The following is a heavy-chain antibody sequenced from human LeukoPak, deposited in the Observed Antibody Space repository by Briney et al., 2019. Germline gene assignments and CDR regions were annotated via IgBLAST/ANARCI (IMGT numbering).Heavy chain of an antibody. J-gene: IGHJ5*02. CDR3: ARCYSGSYYWFDP. CDR1: GGTFSSYA. Sequence: GASVKVSCKASGGTFSSYAISWVRQAPGQGLEWMGGIIPIFGTANYAQKFQGRVTITADESTSTAYMELSSLRSEDTAVYYCARCYSGSYYWFDPWGQGTLVTVPS. CDR2: IIPIFGTA. V-gene: IGHV1-69*13. D-gene: IGHD1-26*01.